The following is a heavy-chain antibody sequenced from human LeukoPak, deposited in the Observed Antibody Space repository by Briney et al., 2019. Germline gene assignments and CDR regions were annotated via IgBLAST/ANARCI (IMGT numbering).Heavy chain of an antibody. D-gene: IGHD6-13*01. CDR3: ARESSSWAPDAFDI. J-gene: IGHJ3*02. CDR1: GGSISSYY. Sequence: PSETLSLTCTVSGGSISSYYWSWIRQPAGKGLEWIGRIYTSGSTNYNPSLKSRVTMSVDTSKNQFSLKLSSVTAADTAVYYCARESSSWAPDAFDIWGQRTMVTVSS. V-gene: IGHV4-4*07. CDR2: IYTSGST.